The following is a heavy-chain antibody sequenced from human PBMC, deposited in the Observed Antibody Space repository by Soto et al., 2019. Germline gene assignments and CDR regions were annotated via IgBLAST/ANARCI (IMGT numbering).Heavy chain of an antibody. D-gene: IGHD2-15*01. CDR1: GGSIYRSGYY. CDR2: IDYNGVT. Sequence: PSETLCLTCTVSGGSIYRSGYYWGWIRQPPGRGLEWIGNIDYNGVTYSNPSLKSRVTISRDTSKNQFSLKLTSVTAADTALYYCGKVLVGATGHTDSDSWGPGTLVTVS. CDR3: GKVLVGATGHTDSDS. J-gene: IGHJ4*02. V-gene: IGHV4-39*01.